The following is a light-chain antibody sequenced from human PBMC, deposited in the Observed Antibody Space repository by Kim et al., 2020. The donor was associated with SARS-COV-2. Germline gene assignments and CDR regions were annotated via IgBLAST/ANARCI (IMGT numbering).Light chain of an antibody. Sequence: GQSVTISCTGTTSDVGSYNHVSWYQQPPGTAPKLMIFEVSNQPSGVPDRFSGSKSGNTASLTISGLQAEDEADYYCSSYTTYSTYVFGTGTKVTVL. J-gene: IGLJ1*01. CDR2: EVS. CDR1: TSDVGSYNH. CDR3: SSYTTYSTYV. V-gene: IGLV2-18*02.